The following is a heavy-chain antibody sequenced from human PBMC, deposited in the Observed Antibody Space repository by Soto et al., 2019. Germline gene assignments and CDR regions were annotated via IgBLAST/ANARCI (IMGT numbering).Heavy chain of an antibody. CDR1: GYTFTSYD. CDR2: MNPNSGNT. CDR3: ARGNNRITIFGVVIGNWFDP. Sequence: ASVKVSCKASGYTFTSYDINWVRQATGQGLEWMGWMNPNSGNTGYAQKFQGRVTMTRNTSISTAYMELSSLRSEGTAVYYCARGNNRITIFGVVIGNWFDPWGQGTLVTVSS. J-gene: IGHJ5*02. V-gene: IGHV1-8*01. D-gene: IGHD3-3*01.